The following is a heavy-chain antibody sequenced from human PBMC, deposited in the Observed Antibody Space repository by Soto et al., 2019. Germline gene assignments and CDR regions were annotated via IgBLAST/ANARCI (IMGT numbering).Heavy chain of an antibody. CDR1: GYTFINYH. CDR2: INTYNGMT. CDR3: AKSPRGAMATD. J-gene: IGHJ4*02. Sequence: QVQLVQSGGEVKKPGASVTVSCKASGYTFINYHITWVRQAPGQGLEWMAWINTYNGMTDYAQKFQGRVTMTRDTSTSTAYMELRNLGSDDTAVYFCAKSPRGAMATDWGQGTLVTASS. D-gene: IGHD5-12*01. V-gene: IGHV1-18*01.